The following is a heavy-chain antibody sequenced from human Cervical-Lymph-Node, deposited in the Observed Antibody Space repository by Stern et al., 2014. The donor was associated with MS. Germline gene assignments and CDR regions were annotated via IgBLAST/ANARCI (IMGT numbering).Heavy chain of an antibody. J-gene: IGHJ4*02. D-gene: IGHD6-13*01. CDR1: GFTFSSYA. CDR3: AREMIAAAGTIPFDY. V-gene: IGHV3-30*01. CDR2: ISYDGSNK. Sequence: VQLVESGRGVVQPGRSLRLSCAASGFTFSSYAMHWVRQAPGKGLEWGAVISYDGSNKYYADSVKGRFTISRDNSKKTLYLQMNSLRAEDTAVYYGAREMIAAAGTIPFDYWGQGTLVTVSS.